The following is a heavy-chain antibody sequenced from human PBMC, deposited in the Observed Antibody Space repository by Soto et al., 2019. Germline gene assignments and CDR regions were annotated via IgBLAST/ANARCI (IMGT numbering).Heavy chain of an antibody. J-gene: IGHJ3*02. D-gene: IGHD3-10*01. Sequence: QVQLEQSGAEVKKPGSSVKISCKASGGTLSDHGVSWLRQAPGQGLEWVGGTIPVFNTAKYAPKFQGRVTIAPDKSTNIAYMELGSLRSHDTAFYYCARGVYGSGNYYTGPSAFDIWGQGTLVIVSS. CDR1: GGTLSDHG. CDR3: ARGVYGSGNYYTGPSAFDI. V-gene: IGHV1-69*06. CDR2: TIPVFNTA.